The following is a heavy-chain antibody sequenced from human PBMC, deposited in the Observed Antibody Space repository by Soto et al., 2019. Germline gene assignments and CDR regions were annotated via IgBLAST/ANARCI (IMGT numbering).Heavy chain of an antibody. Sequence: EEQLVESGGALVQAGGSLRLSCAASGFAFGAYYMSWVRQPPGKGLEWVANIKQDGSEEYYIDSVKGRFTISRDNAKNSLYLQMNGLRVEDTALYYCARDGFAGAFDFWGQETLVPVSS. V-gene: IGHV3-7*03. CDR3: ARDGFAGAFDF. D-gene: IGHD1-26*01. J-gene: IGHJ4*02. CDR1: GFAFGAYY. CDR2: IKQDGSEE.